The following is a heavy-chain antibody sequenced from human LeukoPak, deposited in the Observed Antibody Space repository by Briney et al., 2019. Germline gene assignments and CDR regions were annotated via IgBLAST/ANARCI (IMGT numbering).Heavy chain of an antibody. J-gene: IGHJ4*02. CDR3: ARSGHYYGSGSYPPIDY. D-gene: IGHD3-10*01. CDR2: IDPSDSYT. CDR1: GSRFTSYW. V-gene: IGHV5-10-1*01. Sequence: GESLKISCKGSGSRFTSYWISWVRQLPGKGLEWMGRIDPSDSYTNYSPSFQGHVTISADKSISTAYLQWSSLKASDTAMYYCARSGHYYGSGSYPPIDYWGQGTLVTVSS.